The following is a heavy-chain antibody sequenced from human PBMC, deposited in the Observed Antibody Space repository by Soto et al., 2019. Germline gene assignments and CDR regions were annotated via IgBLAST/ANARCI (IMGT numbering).Heavy chain of an antibody. V-gene: IGHV1-3*01. CDR1: GYTFTSYA. CDR3: ARGAYDFWSEYNDDAFDI. J-gene: IGHJ3*02. D-gene: IGHD3-3*01. Sequence: ASVKVSCKASGYTFTSYAMHWVRQAPGQRLEWMGWINAGNGNTKYSQKFQGRVTITRDTSASTAYMELSSLRSEDTAVYYCARGAYDFWSEYNDDAFDIWGQGTMVTVSS. CDR2: INAGNGNT.